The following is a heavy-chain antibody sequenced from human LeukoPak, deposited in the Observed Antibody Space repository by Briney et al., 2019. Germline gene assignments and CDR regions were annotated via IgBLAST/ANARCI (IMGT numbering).Heavy chain of an antibody. D-gene: IGHD2-2*01. CDR1: GFTFSNYS. J-gene: IGHJ4*02. CDR3: ARDSADCSSITCFPGDY. CDR2: IRSSSSTI. Sequence: GGSLRLSCAASGFTFSNYSMNWVRQAPGKGLEWISYIRSSSSTIYYADSVKGRFTISRDNVKNSVYPQMNSLRAEDTAVYYCARDSADCSSITCFPGDYWGQGTLVTVSS. V-gene: IGHV3-48*01.